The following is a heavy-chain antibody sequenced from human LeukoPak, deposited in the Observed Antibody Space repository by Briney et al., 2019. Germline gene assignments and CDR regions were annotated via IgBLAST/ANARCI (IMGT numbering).Heavy chain of an antibody. CDR3: AKSTTPLRFLEWLPDY. CDR1: GFTFSSYA. D-gene: IGHD3-3*01. CDR2: ISGSGGST. Sequence: PGGSPRLSCAASGFTFSSYAMSWVRQAPGKGLEWVSAISGSGGSTYYADSVKGRFTISRDNSKNTLYLQMNSLRAEDTAVYYCAKSTTPLRFLEWLPDYWGQGTLVTVSS. J-gene: IGHJ4*02. V-gene: IGHV3-23*01.